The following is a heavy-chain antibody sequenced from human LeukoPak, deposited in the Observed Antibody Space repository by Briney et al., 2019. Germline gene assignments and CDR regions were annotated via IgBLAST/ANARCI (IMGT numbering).Heavy chain of an antibody. V-gene: IGHV4-59*08. J-gene: IGHJ6*02. CDR2: IYNSGST. CDR3: ARHVYSSSWYIYYYGLDV. Sequence: SETLSLTCTVSGGSISSYYRSWIRQPPGKGLEWIGYIYNSGSTNYNPSLKSRVTISVDTSKNQFSLKLSSVTAADTAVYYCARHVYSSSWYIYYYGLDVWGQGTTVTVSS. CDR1: GGSISSYY. D-gene: IGHD6-13*01.